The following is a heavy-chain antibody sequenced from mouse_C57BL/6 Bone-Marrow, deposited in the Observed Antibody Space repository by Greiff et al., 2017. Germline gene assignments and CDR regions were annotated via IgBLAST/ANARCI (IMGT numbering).Heavy chain of an antibody. J-gene: IGHJ2*01. V-gene: IGHV1-5*01. Sequence: EVQLQQSGTVLARPGASVKMSCKTSGYTFTSYWMHWVKQRPGQGLEWIGAIYPGNSDTSYNQKFKGKAKLTAVTSASTAYMELSSLTNEDSAVYYCTRSGANFLYYFDYWGQGTTLTVSS. CDR1: GYTFTSYW. CDR2: IYPGNSDT. D-gene: IGHD4-1*01. CDR3: TRSGANFLYYFDY.